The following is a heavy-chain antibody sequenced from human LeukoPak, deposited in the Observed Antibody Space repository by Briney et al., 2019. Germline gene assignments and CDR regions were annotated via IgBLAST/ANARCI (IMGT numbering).Heavy chain of an antibody. CDR1: GFTFDDYG. J-gene: IGHJ5*02. CDR2: INWNGGST. CDR3: ARRGGGENVVYNWFDP. V-gene: IGHV3-20*04. Sequence: GGSLRLSCAASGFTFDDYGMSWVRQAPGKGLEWVSGINWNGGSTGYADSVKGRFTISRDNAKNSLYLQMNSLRAEDTALYYCARRGGGENVVYNWFDPWGQGTLVTVPS. D-gene: IGHD2-15*01.